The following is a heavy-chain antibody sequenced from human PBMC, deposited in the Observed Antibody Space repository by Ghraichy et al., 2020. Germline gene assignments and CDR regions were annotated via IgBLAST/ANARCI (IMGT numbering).Heavy chain of an antibody. CDR3: TTRARGHGSGSSLGDY. D-gene: IGHD3-10*01. Sequence: GGSLRLSCAASGFTFSNAWMSWVRQAPGKGLEWVGRIKSKTDGGTTDYAAPVKGRFTISRDDSKNTLYLQMNSLKTEDTAVYYCTTRARGHGSGSSLGDYWGQGTLVTVSS. CDR2: IKSKTDGGTT. CDR1: GFTFSNAW. V-gene: IGHV3-15*01. J-gene: IGHJ4*02.